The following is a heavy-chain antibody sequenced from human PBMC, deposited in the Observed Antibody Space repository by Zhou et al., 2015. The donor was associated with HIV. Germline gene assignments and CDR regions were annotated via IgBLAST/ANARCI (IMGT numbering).Heavy chain of an antibody. CDR2: IIPFSGTV. J-gene: IGHJ2*01. CDR1: GGTFSSYA. V-gene: IGHV1-69*06. D-gene: IGHD6-6*01. CDR3: ARDRGGARPAWRYFDL. Sequence: QVQLVQSGAEVKKPGSSVKVSCKASGGTFSSYAISWVRQAPGQGLEWMGGIIPFSGTVNNAQKFQGRVTITADRSTSTAYMELRSLRSEDTAVYYCARDRGGARPAWRYFDLWGRGTLVTVSS.